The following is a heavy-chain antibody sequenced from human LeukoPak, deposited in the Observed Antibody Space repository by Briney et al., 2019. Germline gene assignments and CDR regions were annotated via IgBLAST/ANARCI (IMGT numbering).Heavy chain of an antibody. D-gene: IGHD3-3*01. CDR1: GFTFSSYA. CDR2: ISGSGGST. CDR3: AKATHYDFWSGYSNYYYFGMDV. Sequence: GRSLRLSCAASGFTFSSYAMSWVRQAPGKGLEWVSAISGSGGSTYYADSVKGRFTISRDNSKNTLYLQMNSLRAEDTAVYYCAKATHYDFWSGYSNYYYFGMDVWGQGTTVTVSS. V-gene: IGHV3-23*01. J-gene: IGHJ6*02.